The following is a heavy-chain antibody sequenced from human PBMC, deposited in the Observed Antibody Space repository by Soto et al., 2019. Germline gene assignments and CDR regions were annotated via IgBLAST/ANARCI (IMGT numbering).Heavy chain of an antibody. CDR2: INPNSGGT. Sequence: ASVKVSCKASGYTFTNYYMHWVRQAPGQGLEWMGWINPNSGGTNYAQRFQGWVTMTRDRSISTAYMELSRLKSDDTAVYYCARVGGGLASLGYYGMDVWGQGTTVTVS. J-gene: IGHJ6*02. D-gene: IGHD3-10*01. CDR1: GYTFTNYY. V-gene: IGHV1-2*04. CDR3: ARVGGGLASLGYYGMDV.